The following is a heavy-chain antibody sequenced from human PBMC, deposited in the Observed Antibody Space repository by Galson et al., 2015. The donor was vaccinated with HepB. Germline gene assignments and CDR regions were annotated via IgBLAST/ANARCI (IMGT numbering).Heavy chain of an antibody. Sequence: SLRLSCAASGFTFSGYTMSWVRQAPGKGLEWVSAISGGAVHTYYADSVKGRFTISRDKSKNTLYLQMNSLRAEDTAVYYCAKGRGSIYGYDTCFDPWGQGTLVTVTS. CDR2: ISGGAVHT. V-gene: IGHV3-23*01. J-gene: IGHJ5*02. CDR1: GFTFSGYT. CDR3: AKGRGSIYGYDTCFDP. D-gene: IGHD5-18*01.